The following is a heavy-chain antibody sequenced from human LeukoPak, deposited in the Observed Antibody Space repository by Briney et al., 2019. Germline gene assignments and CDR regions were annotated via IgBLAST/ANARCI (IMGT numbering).Heavy chain of an antibody. Sequence: PGGSLRLSCAASGFKFSSYSMKWVRQAPGKGLEWVSFISSSSSYIYYADSLKGRFTISRDNAKNSLYLQMNSLRAEDSAVYYCAKDLSGYGPYWYFDLWGRGTLVTVSS. CDR2: ISSSSSYI. J-gene: IGHJ2*01. CDR1: GFKFSSYS. D-gene: IGHD6-25*01. V-gene: IGHV3-21*04. CDR3: AKDLSGYGPYWYFDL.